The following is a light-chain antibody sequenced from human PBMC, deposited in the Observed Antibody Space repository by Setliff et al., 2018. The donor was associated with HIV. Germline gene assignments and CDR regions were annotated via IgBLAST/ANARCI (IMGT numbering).Light chain of an antibody. J-gene: IGLJ1*01. CDR2: DVS. Sequence: QSALTQPASVSGSPGQSITISCTGTSGDVGGYNYVSWYQQHPGKAPKLMIYDVSNRPSGISNRFSGSKSGNTASLTISELQAEDEADYYCSSYTSSSTFYVFGTGTKVTVL. V-gene: IGLV2-14*03. CDR3: SSYTSSSTFYV. CDR1: SGDVGGYNY.